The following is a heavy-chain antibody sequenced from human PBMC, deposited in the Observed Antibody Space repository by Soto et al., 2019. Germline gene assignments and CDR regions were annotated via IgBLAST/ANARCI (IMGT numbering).Heavy chain of an antibody. CDR3: AKDRRAGGNSAFYFDF. CDR2: ISNDGSKE. J-gene: IGHJ4*02. CDR1: GFTFIAYA. V-gene: IGHV3-30*18. Sequence: GGSLRLSCGASGFTFIAYAMHWVRQAPGEGLEWVATISNDGSKEEFADSVKGRFTISRDNSKSTLYLQMNSLRAEDTAVYFCAKDRRAGGNSAFYFDFWGQGAQVTVSS. D-gene: IGHD3-16*01.